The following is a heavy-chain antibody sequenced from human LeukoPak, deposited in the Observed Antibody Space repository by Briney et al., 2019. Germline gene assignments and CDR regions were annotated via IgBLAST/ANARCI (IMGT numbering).Heavy chain of an antibody. Sequence: PGGSLRLSCAATGFTFSSYAVSWVRQAPGKGLEWVSAICGSGGSTYYADSVKGRFTISRDNSKNTLYLQMNSLRAEDTAVYYCAKAVNDFDYWGQGTLVTVSS. CDR2: ICGSGGST. CDR1: GFTFSSYA. V-gene: IGHV3-23*01. D-gene: IGHD2-8*01. J-gene: IGHJ4*02. CDR3: AKAVNDFDY.